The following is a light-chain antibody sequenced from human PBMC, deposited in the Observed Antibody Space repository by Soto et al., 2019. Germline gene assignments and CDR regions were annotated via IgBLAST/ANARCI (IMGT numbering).Light chain of an antibody. CDR2: GAS. Sequence: EIVMTQSPATLSVSPGERATLSCRASQSVSSNLAWYQQKSGQGPRLLIYGASRRATGIPDKFSGSDSGTEFTLTINSLQSEDFAVYYCQQYNIWPRTFGGGTKVEIK. CDR3: QQYNIWPRT. J-gene: IGKJ4*01. CDR1: QSVSSN. V-gene: IGKV3-15*01.